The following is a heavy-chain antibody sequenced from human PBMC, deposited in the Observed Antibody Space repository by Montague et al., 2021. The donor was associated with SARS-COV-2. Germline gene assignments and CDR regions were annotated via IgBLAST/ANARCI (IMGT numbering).Heavy chain of an antibody. V-gene: IGHV4-31*03. D-gene: IGHD3-16*02. Sequence: TLSLTCTVSGGSISSGSYYWSWIRQPPGKGLEWIGYIYYSGSTYYNPSLKSRVTISVDTSKNQFSLRLSSVTAADTAVYYCAREFVSYGICSGYRYWFDAWGQGTPVTVSS. CDR3: AREFVSYGICSGYRYWFDA. J-gene: IGHJ5*02. CDR1: GGSISSGSYY. CDR2: IYYSGST.